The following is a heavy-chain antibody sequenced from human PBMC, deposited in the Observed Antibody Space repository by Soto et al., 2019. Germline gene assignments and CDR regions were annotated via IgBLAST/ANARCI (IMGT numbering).Heavy chain of an antibody. Sequence: PSETLSLTRAVYGGSFSGYYWSWIRQPPGKGLEWIGEINHSGSTNYNPSLKSRVTISVDTSKNQFSLKLSSVTAADTAVYYCARSVYGGKAFDYWGQGALLTVSS. J-gene: IGHJ4*02. CDR3: ARSVYGGKAFDY. CDR1: GGSFSGYY. CDR2: INHSGST. D-gene: IGHD4-17*01. V-gene: IGHV4-34*01.